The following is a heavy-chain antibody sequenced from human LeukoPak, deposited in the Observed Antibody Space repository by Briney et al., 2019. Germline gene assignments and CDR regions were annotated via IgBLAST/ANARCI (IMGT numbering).Heavy chain of an antibody. Sequence: GGSLRLSCAASGFTFSSYWMHWVRQAPGKGLVWVSRIQSDGSSTTYAASVKGRFTISRDNAKNTVYLQMNSLRVEDTAVYYCARDCGSGGCDYWGQGTLVTVSS. D-gene: IGHD2-15*01. CDR3: ARDCGSGGCDY. V-gene: IGHV3-74*01. J-gene: IGHJ4*01. CDR2: IQSDGSST. CDR1: GFTFSSYW.